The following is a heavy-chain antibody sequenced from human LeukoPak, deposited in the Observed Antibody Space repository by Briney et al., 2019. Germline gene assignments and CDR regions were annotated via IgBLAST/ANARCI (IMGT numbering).Heavy chain of an antibody. CDR1: GFTFSSSE. Sequence: GGSLRLSCAASGFTFSSSEINWMRRAPGKGPEWDSSINGDSSSIHYADSVKGRFTISRHSVKILVYLQMNSLRDEDTAVYYCDYQGNWGQGTLVTVSS. CDR2: INGDSSSI. D-gene: IGHD5-12*01. CDR3: DYQGN. V-gene: IGHV3-48*02. J-gene: IGHJ1*01.